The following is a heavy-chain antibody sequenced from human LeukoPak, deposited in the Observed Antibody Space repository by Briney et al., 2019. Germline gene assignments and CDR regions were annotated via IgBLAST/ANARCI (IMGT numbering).Heavy chain of an antibody. CDR1: GYTFTGYY. Sequence: ASVKVSCKASGYTFTGYYMHWVRQAPGQGLEWMGWINPNSGGTNYAQKFQGWVTMTRDTSISTAYMELSRLRSDDTAVYYCARCGGDCYLPFDYWGQGTLVTVSS. J-gene: IGHJ4*02. CDR2: INPNSGGT. CDR3: ARCGGDCYLPFDY. V-gene: IGHV1-2*04. D-gene: IGHD2-21*02.